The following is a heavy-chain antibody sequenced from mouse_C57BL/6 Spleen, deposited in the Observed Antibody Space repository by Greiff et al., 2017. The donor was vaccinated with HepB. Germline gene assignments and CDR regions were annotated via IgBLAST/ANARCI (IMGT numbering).Heavy chain of an antibody. Sequence: QVHVKQPGAELVKPGASVKLSCKASGYTFTSYWMHWVKQRPGQGLEWIGMIHPNSGSTNYNEKFKSKATLTVDKSSSTAYMQLSSLTSEDSAVYYCASYYGSSLAYWGQGTLVTVSA. V-gene: IGHV1-64*01. CDR2: IHPNSGST. CDR1: GYTFTSYW. D-gene: IGHD1-1*01. CDR3: ASYYGSSLAY. J-gene: IGHJ3*01.